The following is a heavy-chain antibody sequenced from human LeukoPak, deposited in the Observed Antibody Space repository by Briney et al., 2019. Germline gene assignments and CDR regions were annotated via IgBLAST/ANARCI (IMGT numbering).Heavy chain of an antibody. CDR3: ARDTSGAFDV. CDR1: GFTFSSYS. V-gene: IGHV3-21*01. D-gene: IGHD1-26*01. Sequence: PGGSLRLSCTASGFTFSSYSMNWVRQAPGKGLEWVSSISTTSSYIYYADSVKGRFTISRDNAKNSLYLQMSSLRVEETAVYYCARDTSGAFDVWGQGTMVTVSS. J-gene: IGHJ3*01. CDR2: ISTTSSYI.